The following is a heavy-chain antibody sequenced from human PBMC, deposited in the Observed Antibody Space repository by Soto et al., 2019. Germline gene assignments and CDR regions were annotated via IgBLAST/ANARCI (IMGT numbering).Heavy chain of an antibody. D-gene: IGHD1-26*01. CDR2: ISGSGGST. CDR3: ARRGSGSYYDY. Sequence: EVPLLESGGGLVQPGGSLRLSCAASGFTFSSYAMRWVRQAPVKGLEWVSAISGSGGSTYYADAVKGRFTISKDNSKNTLYLQMNSLIAEDTAVYYCARRGSGSYYDYWGQGTLVTVSS. J-gene: IGHJ4*02. CDR1: GFTFSSYA. V-gene: IGHV3-23*01.